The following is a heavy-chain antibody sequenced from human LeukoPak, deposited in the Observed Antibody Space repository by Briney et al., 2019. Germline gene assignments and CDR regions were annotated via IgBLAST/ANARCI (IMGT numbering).Heavy chain of an antibody. Sequence: PGRSLRLSCAASGFTFDDYAMHWVRQAPGRGLEWVSGISWNSGSIGYADSVKGRFTISRDNAKNSLYLQMNSLRAEDTALYYCATGSRPGYSSGWHTTYYYYGMDVWGQGTTVTVSS. D-gene: IGHD6-19*01. CDR1: GFTFDDYA. J-gene: IGHJ6*02. CDR3: ATGSRPGYSSGWHTTYYYYGMDV. V-gene: IGHV3-9*01. CDR2: ISWNSGSI.